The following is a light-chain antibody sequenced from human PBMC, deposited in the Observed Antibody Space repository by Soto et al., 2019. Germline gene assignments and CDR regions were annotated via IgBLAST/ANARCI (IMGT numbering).Light chain of an antibody. CDR3: QQYYSTPWT. Sequence: EIVMTQSPATLSVSPGQRATLSCRASQSGTSNLAWYQQKPGRAPRLLIYGASTRATGIPARFSGSGSGTEFTLTISNLQSEDVAVYYCQQYYSTPWTFGQGTKVEIK. J-gene: IGKJ1*01. CDR1: QSGTSN. CDR2: GAS. V-gene: IGKV3-15*01.